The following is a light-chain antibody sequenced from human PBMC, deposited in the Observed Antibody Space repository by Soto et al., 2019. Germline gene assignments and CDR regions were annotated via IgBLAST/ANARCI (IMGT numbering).Light chain of an antibody. CDR1: QSINSR. J-gene: IGKJ1*01. Sequence: DIQMTQSPSTLSASVGDRVSITCRASQSINSRLAWYEQKPGKAPKLLIYKASTLKSGVPSRFSGSGSGTEFTLTISSLQPDDFATYYCQHYNSYSEAFGQGTKV. CDR3: QHYNSYSEA. V-gene: IGKV1-5*03. CDR2: KAS.